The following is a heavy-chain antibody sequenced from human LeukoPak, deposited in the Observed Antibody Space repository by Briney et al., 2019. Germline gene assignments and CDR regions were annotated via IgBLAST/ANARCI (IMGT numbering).Heavy chain of an antibody. D-gene: IGHD4-17*01. Sequence: GGSLRLSCAASGFTFSDYYMSWIRQAPGKGLEWVSYISSSGSTIYYADSVKGRFTISRDNAKNSLYLQMNSLRAEDTAVYYCARDHSSPTTVTDYYYYYMDVWGKGTTVTVSS. CDR3: ARDHSSPTTVTDYYYYYMDV. CDR2: ISSSGSTI. J-gene: IGHJ6*03. V-gene: IGHV3-11*01. CDR1: GFTFSDYY.